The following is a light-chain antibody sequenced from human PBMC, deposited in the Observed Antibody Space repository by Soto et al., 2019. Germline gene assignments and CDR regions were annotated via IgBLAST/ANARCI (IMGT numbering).Light chain of an antibody. J-gene: IGKJ1*01. V-gene: IGKV1-5*01. CDR2: DAS. CDR3: QQDSSFSS. CDR1: QSISSW. Sequence: DIQMTQSPSTLSASVGDRVTITCRASQSISSWLAWYQQKPGKAPKFLIDDASSVESGVPSRFSGSGSGTEFTLTITSLQPDDFATYFCQQDSSFSSFGQGTKVDIK.